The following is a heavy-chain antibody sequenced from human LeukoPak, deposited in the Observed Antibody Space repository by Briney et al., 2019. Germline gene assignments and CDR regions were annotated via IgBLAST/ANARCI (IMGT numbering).Heavy chain of an antibody. D-gene: IGHD3-22*01. V-gene: IGHV3-74*01. Sequence: GGSLRLSCAASGFTFSSYWMHWVRQAPGKGLEWVSSINEGGSVISYADSVKGRFTISRENAKNTVYLQMDSLRAEDTAVYYCAKRRYHSSGYFDYWGQGTLVTVSS. J-gene: IGHJ4*02. CDR3: AKRRYHSSGYFDY. CDR2: INEGGSVI. CDR1: GFTFSSYW.